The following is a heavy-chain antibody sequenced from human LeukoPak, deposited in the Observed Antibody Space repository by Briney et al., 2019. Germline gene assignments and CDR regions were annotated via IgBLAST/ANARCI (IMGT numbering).Heavy chain of an antibody. D-gene: IGHD6-6*01. CDR3: AGSIAARLDY. Sequence: SETLSLTCTVSGGSVSSGTYYWSWIRQPPGKGLEWIGEINHSGSTNYNPSLKSRVTISVDTSKNQFSLKLSSVTAADTAVYYCAGSIAARLDYWGQGTLVTVSS. CDR2: INHSGST. V-gene: IGHV4-39*07. J-gene: IGHJ4*02. CDR1: GGSVSSGTYY.